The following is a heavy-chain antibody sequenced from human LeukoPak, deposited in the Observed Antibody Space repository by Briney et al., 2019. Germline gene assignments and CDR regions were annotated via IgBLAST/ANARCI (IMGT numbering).Heavy chain of an antibody. D-gene: IGHD2-2*01. J-gene: IGHJ5*02. CDR1: GYTFTGYY. V-gene: IGHV1-2*02. Sequence: GASVKVSCKASGYTFTGYYMHWVRQAPGQGLEWMGWINPNSGGTNYAQKFQGRVTMTRDTSISTAYMGLSRLRSDDTAVYYCARGGHVGSSTSYNWFDPWGQGTLVTVSS. CDR2: INPNSGGT. CDR3: ARGGHVGSSTSYNWFDP.